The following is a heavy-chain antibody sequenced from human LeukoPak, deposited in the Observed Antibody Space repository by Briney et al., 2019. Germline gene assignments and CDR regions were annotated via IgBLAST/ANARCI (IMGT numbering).Heavy chain of an antibody. Sequence: GGSLRLSCAASGYTFSSYGMHWVRQAPGKGLEWVAVISYDGSNKYYADSVKGRFTISRDNSKNTLYLQMNSLRAEDTAVYYCAKDGNMEWEPDYWGQGTLVTVSS. CDR1: GYTFSSYG. J-gene: IGHJ4*02. D-gene: IGHD1-26*01. V-gene: IGHV3-30*18. CDR2: ISYDGSNK. CDR3: AKDGNMEWEPDY.